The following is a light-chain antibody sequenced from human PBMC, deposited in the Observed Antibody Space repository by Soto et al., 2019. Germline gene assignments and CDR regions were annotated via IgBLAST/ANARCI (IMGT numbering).Light chain of an antibody. CDR3: SAYTSSSRVV. Sequence: QSALTQPASVSGSPGQSIPISCTGTSSDVGGYNYVSWYQQHPGKAPNLMIYEVSNRPSGVSNRFSGAKSGNTASLTISGLQAEDEADYYFSAYTSSSRVVFGGGTTLTVL. CDR1: SSDVGGYNY. J-gene: IGLJ2*01. V-gene: IGLV2-14*01. CDR2: EVS.